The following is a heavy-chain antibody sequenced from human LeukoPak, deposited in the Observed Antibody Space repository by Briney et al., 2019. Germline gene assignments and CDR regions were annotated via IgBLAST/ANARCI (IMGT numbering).Heavy chain of an antibody. CDR3: ASEIAMTSYFDY. CDR1: GYTFSNHY. J-gene: IGHJ4*02. V-gene: IGHV1-46*01. CDR2: ISPSGDST. D-gene: IGHD4-11*01. Sequence: ASVKVSCKASGYTFSNHYLHWVRQAPGQGLEWMGVISPSGDSTTYAQKFQGRVTMTRDTSTNIVYMELSSLRSEDTAVYYCASEIAMTSYFDYWGQGTLVTVSS.